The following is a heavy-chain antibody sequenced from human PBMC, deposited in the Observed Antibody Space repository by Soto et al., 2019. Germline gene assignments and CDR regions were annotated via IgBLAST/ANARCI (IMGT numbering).Heavy chain of an antibody. CDR3: ARAAGRSKLLPYYFDP. CDR1: GYAFTTSA. V-gene: IGHV1-3*01. D-gene: IGHD3-10*01. CDR2: INPATGDT. Sequence: QVHLVQSGAEVQKPGASVRISCQASGYAFTTSAIHWVRQAPGQSLEWMGWINPATGDTKYSQNVRGRVTFALDTSATTAYLDLRSLASLDTAVYYCARAAGRSKLLPYYFDPWGQGTRVTVSS. J-gene: IGHJ5*02.